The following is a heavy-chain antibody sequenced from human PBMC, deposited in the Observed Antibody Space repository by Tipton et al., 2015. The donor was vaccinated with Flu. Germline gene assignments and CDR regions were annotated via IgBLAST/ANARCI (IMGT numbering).Heavy chain of an antibody. Sequence: TLSLTCAVYGGSFSGYYWSWIRQPPGKGLEWIGEINHSGSTNYNPSLKSRVTISVDTSKNQFSLKLSSVTAADTAVYYCARDNFVIPAAMVYWGQGTLVTVSS. CDR3: ARDNFVIPAAMVY. V-gene: IGHV4-34*01. CDR2: INHSGST. J-gene: IGHJ4*02. D-gene: IGHD2-2*01. CDR1: GGSFSGYY.